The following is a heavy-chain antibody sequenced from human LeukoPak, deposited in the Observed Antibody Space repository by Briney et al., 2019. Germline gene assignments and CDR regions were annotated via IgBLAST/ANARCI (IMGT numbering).Heavy chain of an antibody. Sequence: SFSSYWMSWIRQPPGKGLEWIGSIYYSGSTYYNPSLKSRVTISVDTSKNQFSLKLSSVTAADTAVYYCARDRGSGSYNLYYFDYWGQGTLVTVSS. V-gene: IGHV4-39*07. D-gene: IGHD1-26*01. CDR3: ARDRGSGSYNLYYFDY. CDR2: IYYSGST. CDR1: SFSSYW. J-gene: IGHJ4*02.